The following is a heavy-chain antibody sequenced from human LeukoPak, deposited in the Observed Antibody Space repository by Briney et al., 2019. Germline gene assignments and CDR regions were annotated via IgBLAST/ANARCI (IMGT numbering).Heavy chain of an antibody. CDR2: ISYDGSNK. D-gene: IGHD5-18*01. CDR1: GFTFSSYG. V-gene: IGHV3-30*03. CDR3: ATGGWIQLWLGDY. Sequence: PGRSLRLSCAASGFTFSSYGMHWVRQAPGKGLEWVAVISYDGSNKYYADSVKGRFTISRDNSKNTLYLQMNSLRAEDTAVYYCATGGWIQLWLGDYWGQGTLVTVSS. J-gene: IGHJ4*02.